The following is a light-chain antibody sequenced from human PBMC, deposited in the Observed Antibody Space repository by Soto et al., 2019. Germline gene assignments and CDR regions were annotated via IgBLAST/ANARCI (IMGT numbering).Light chain of an antibody. Sequence: DIVMTQSPDSLAVSLGERATINCKSSQSLLYSANNKNYLAWYQKKPGQPPNLLIYWSSTRKSGVPDRFSGSGSATDFTLTISSLQAEDVAVYYCQQFYSTPPTFGGGTKVEI. CDR2: WSS. CDR1: QSLLYSANNKNY. CDR3: QQFYSTPPT. J-gene: IGKJ4*01. V-gene: IGKV4-1*01.